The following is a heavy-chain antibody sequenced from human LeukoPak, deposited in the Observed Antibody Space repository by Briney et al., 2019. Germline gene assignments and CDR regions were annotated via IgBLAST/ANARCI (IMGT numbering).Heavy chain of an antibody. V-gene: IGHV1-18*01. CDR2: ISAYNGNT. CDR1: GYTFTSYG. CDR3: ARDGYSYGLT. Sequence: ASVKVSCKASGYTFTSYGISWVRQAPGQGLEWMGWISAYNGNTNYAQKFQGRVTMTRDTSTSTVYMELSSLRSEDTAVYYCARDGYSYGLTWGQGTLVTVSS. D-gene: IGHD5-18*01. J-gene: IGHJ5*02.